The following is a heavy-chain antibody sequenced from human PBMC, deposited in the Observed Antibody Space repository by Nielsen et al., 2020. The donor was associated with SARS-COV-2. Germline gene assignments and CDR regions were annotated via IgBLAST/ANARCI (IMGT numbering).Heavy chain of an antibody. D-gene: IGHD3-3*01. Sequence: GSLRLSCAASGFSFNRYTMSWVRQPSGKGLEWIGEIYHSGSTNYNPSLKSRVTISVDKSKNQFSLKLSSVTAADTAVYYCAREAIWSQGTLVTVSS. CDR3: AREAI. V-gene: IGHV4-4*02. J-gene: IGHJ4*02. CDR1: GFSFNRYTM. CDR2: IYHSGST.